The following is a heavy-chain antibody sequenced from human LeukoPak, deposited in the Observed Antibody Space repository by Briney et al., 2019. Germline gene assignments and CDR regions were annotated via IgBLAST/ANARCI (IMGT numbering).Heavy chain of an antibody. V-gene: IGHV1-2*02. D-gene: IGHD2-8*01. CDR3: ARDPPGVRYGRPIFDF. CDR1: GYTFTGYY. CDR2: INPNSGGT. J-gene: IGHJ4*02. Sequence: ASVKVSCKASGYTFTGYYMHWVRQAPGQGLEWMGWINPNSGGTNYAQKFQGRVTMTRDKSISTAYMELYSLRSDDTAVYYCARDPPGVRYGRPIFDFWGQGTLVTVSS.